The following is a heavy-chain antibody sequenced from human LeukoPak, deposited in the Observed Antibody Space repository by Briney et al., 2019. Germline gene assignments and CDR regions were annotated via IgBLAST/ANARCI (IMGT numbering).Heavy chain of an antibody. V-gene: IGHV6-1*01. CDR3: AREKDFGLSDN. CDR2: TYYRSKWYT. CDR1: GDSVSANSAA. J-gene: IGHJ4*02. D-gene: IGHD2/OR15-2a*01. Sequence: SQTLSLTCAISGDSVSANSAAWSWLRQSPSRGLEWLGRTYYRSKWYTDYAISVKSRIAINPDTSKNQFSLQLNSVTPEDTAVYYCAREKDFGLSDNWGRGTLVTVS.